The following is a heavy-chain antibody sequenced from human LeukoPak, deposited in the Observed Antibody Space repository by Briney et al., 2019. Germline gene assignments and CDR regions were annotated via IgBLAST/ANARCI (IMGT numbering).Heavy chain of an antibody. V-gene: IGHV3-21*04. CDR3: SRQESGVIPAALLP. Sequence: GGSLRLSCAATGFTFSSYWMHWVRQAPGKGLAWVSSISTSSIYIYYADSVKGRFAVSRDNAKNSLYLQMNSLKTEDTAVYYCSRQESGVIPAALLPWGQGTLVTVSS. D-gene: IGHD2-2*01. CDR1: GFTFSSYW. J-gene: IGHJ5*02. CDR2: ISTSSIYI.